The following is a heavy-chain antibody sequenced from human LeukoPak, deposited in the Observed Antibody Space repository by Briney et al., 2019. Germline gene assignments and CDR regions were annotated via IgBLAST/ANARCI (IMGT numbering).Heavy chain of an antibody. CDR1: GFTFSSYW. V-gene: IGHV3-74*01. Sequence: GGSLRLSCAASGFTFSSYWMHWVRQAPGKGLVWVSRIDTDGSFTSYADSVRGRFTISRDNAKNTLYLQMNSLKTEDTAVYYCTTGGSGSYYWGQGTLVTVSS. CDR2: IDTDGSFT. J-gene: IGHJ4*02. D-gene: IGHD1-26*01. CDR3: TTGGSGSYY.